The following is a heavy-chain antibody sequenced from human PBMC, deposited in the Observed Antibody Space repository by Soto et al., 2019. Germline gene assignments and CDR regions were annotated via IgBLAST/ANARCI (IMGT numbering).Heavy chain of an antibody. V-gene: IGHV1-18*04. J-gene: IGHJ5*02. CDR3: ARGYSSTWAKSWLDP. CDR2: ISDDSGET. Sequence: QPQLVQSGAEVKRPGASVKVSCKASGYTFTSYGITWVRQAPGQGLEWMGWISDDSGETDYAQNFHGRFTMTADASTTTAYMELRSLRSDDTAVYYCARGYSSTWAKSWLDPWGQGTLVTVSS. D-gene: IGHD6-13*01. CDR1: GYTFTSYG.